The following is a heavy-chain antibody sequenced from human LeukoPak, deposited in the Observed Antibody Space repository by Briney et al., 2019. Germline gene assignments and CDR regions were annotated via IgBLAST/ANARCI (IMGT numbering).Heavy chain of an antibody. Sequence: GGSLRLSCAASGFTFNSYWMSWVRQAPGKGLEWVANIKQDGSEKYYVDSVKGRFTISRDNAKNTLYLQMNSLRAEDTAVYYCAIGSYALGWGQGTLVTVSS. V-gene: IGHV3-7*02. CDR3: AIGSYALG. J-gene: IGHJ4*02. CDR1: GFTFNSYW. CDR2: IKQDGSEK. D-gene: IGHD3-16*01.